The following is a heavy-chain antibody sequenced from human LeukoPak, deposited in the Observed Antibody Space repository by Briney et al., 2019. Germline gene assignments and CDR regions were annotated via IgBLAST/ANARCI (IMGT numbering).Heavy chain of an antibody. Sequence: PGGSLRLSCAASGFTFSSYAMSWVRQAPGKGLEWVSAISGSGGGTYYADSVKGRFTISRDNSKNTLYLQMNSLRAEDTAVYYCAKRVLDYYAAGYFDYWGQGTLVTVSS. CDR2: ISGSGGGT. CDR3: AKRVLDYYAAGYFDY. D-gene: IGHD3-22*01. CDR1: GFTFSSYA. V-gene: IGHV3-23*01. J-gene: IGHJ4*02.